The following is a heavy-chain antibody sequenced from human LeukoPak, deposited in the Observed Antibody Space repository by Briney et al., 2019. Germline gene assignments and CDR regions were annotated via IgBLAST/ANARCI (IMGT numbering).Heavy chain of an antibody. CDR2: TVSEIDGGTT. V-gene: IGHV3-15*04. CDR3: TTEQDLNFAPKDV. J-gene: IGHJ6*02. D-gene: IGHD1-7*01. CDR1: GFTFNYAW. Sequence: GGSLRLSCAASGFTFNYAWMSWVRQVPGKGLEWVGQTVSEIDGGTTDYATPVKGRFTISRDDSKSTLYLQMNSLKIEDTAGYYLTTEQDLNFAPKDVWGQGATVIVSS.